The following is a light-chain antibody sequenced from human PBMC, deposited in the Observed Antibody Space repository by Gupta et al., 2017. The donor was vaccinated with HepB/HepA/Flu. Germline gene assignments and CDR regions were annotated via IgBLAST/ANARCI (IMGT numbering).Light chain of an antibody. CDR2: DAS. CDR1: QGISTH. J-gene: IGKJ4*01. CDR3: QQLNIYPFT. V-gene: IGKV1-9*01. Sequence: DIQLTQSPSFLSASVGDRVTITCRASQGISTHLAWYQQKPGKAPKLLIYDASTLQSGVPSRFGGSGSGTEFTLTISSLQPEDFATYYCQQLNIYPFTFGGGTQVEIK.